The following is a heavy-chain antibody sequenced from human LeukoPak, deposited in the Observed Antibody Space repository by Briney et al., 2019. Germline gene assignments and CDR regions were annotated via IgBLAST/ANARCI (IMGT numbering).Heavy chain of an antibody. Sequence: GGSLRLSCAASGSSPNNYAMHWVRQAPGKGLEWVAVIWHDGLNKFYADFLKGRFTISRDFSKDTVYLQMSGLTVEDTAVYYCAKAGQGSYAEAFDSRGQGTLVTVSS. D-gene: IGHD3-16*01. CDR3: AKAGQGSYAEAFDS. CDR2: IWHDGLNK. J-gene: IGHJ4*02. CDR1: GSSPNNYA. V-gene: IGHV3-33*06.